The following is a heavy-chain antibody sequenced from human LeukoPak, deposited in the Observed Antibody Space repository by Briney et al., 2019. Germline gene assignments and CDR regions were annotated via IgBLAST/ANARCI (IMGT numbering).Heavy chain of an antibody. Sequence: ASVKVSCKASGYTFTSYGISWVRQAPGQGLEWMGWISAYNGNTNYAQKLQGRVTMTRNTSISTAYMELSSLRSEDTAVYYCARGVGATFFDYWGQGTLVTVSS. V-gene: IGHV1-18*01. J-gene: IGHJ4*02. CDR1: GYTFTSYG. CDR2: ISAYNGNT. D-gene: IGHD1-26*01. CDR3: ARGVGATFFDY.